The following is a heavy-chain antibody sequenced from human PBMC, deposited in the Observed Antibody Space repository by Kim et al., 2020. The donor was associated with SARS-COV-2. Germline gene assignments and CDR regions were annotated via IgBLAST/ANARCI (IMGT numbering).Heavy chain of an antibody. Sequence: GGSLRLSCAASGFNFDDYAMHWVRQAPGKGLEWVAGISPNSDTIAYADSLRGRFTISRDNAKNSLYLQMNNLRLEDTALYYCAKGDSGSSRHFDYWGQGTLVTVSS. CDR2: ISPNSDTI. J-gene: IGHJ4*02. D-gene: IGHD1-26*01. CDR1: GFNFDDYA. V-gene: IGHV3-9*01. CDR3: AKGDSGSSRHFDY.